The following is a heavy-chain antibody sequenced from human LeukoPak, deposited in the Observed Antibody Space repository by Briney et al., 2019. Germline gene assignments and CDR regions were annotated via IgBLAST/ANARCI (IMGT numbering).Heavy chain of an antibody. CDR2: ISDDGSTK. V-gene: IGHV3-48*03. CDR1: GITLSGFQ. CDR3: SRRFRD. J-gene: IGHJ4*02. Sequence: AGGSLRLSCVGSGITLSGFQLNWARQAPGKGLDWVSYISDDGSTKTYGDSVEGRFTISRDNAKNTLSLQMNSLRLEDTGVYYCSRRFRDWGRGILVTVSS.